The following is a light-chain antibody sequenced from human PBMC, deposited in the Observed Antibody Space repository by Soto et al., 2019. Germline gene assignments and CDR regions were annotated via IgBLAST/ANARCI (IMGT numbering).Light chain of an antibody. V-gene: IGKV1-5*01. Sequence: DIQMTQSPSTLSASVGDRVTITCRASQSISSWLAWYQQKPGKAPKLLIYDASSLESGVPSRVSGSGSGTEFTLSISSLQPDDFATYYCQHYNSYWWTFGQGTKVEIK. CDR1: QSISSW. J-gene: IGKJ1*01. CDR2: DAS. CDR3: QHYNSYWWT.